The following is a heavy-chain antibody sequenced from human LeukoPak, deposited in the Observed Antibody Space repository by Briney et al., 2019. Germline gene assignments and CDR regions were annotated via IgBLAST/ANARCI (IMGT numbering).Heavy chain of an antibody. Sequence: PGGSLRLSCAASGFTFDNYAMNWVRQVPGKGLEWISLISWNSGTIGYADSVKGRFTISRDNAKNSLYLQMNSLRTEDTALYYCAKDRVGATGDYYGMDVWGQGTTVTVSS. CDR2: ISWNSGTI. CDR3: AKDRVGATGDYYGMDV. V-gene: IGHV3-9*01. D-gene: IGHD1-26*01. CDR1: GFTFDNYA. J-gene: IGHJ6*02.